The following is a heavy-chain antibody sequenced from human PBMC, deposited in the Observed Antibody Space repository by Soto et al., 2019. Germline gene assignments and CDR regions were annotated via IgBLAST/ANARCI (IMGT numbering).Heavy chain of an antibody. V-gene: IGHV1-69*13. CDR3: ATDSYGYSIPSAARGW. D-gene: IGHD5-18*01. CDR2: IIPIFGTA. CDR1: GGTFSSYA. J-gene: IGHJ4*02. Sequence: SVKVSCEASGGTFSSYAISWVRQAPGQGLEWMGGIIPIFGTANYAQKFQGRVTITADESTSTAYMEMSSLRSEDTAVYYCATDSYGYSIPSAARGWWGQGTRV.